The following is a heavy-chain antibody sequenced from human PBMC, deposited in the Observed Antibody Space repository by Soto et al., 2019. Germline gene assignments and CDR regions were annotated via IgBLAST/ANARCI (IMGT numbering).Heavy chain of an antibody. CDR1: GFTFINYA. V-gene: IGHV3-23*01. J-gene: IGHJ2*01. CDR2: ISGGGGRT. Sequence: EVQLLESGGGLVQPGGSLRLSCVGSGFTFINYAMNWVRQTPGKGLEWVSGISGGGGRTFDADSVKGRFTISRDNSKNTVNLQMNSLRADDTAVYYCARKVLGSTSRPDWWYFDLWGRGTLVTVSS. CDR3: ARKVLGSTSRPDWWYFDL. D-gene: IGHD2-2*01.